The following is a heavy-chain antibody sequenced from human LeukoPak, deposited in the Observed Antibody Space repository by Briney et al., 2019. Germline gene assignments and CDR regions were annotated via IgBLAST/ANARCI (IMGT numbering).Heavy chain of an antibody. D-gene: IGHD2-21*01. V-gene: IGHV4-61*02. Sequence: SQTLSLTCTVSGGSISSGDYDWSWIRQPAGKGLEWIGRMYTSGSTNYNPSLKSRVPISLDTSKNQFFLKLSSVTGADTAVYYCARVFWSRYYYIDVWGKGTTVTVSS. CDR2: MYTSGST. CDR1: GGSISSGDYD. CDR3: ARVFWSRYYYIDV. J-gene: IGHJ6*03.